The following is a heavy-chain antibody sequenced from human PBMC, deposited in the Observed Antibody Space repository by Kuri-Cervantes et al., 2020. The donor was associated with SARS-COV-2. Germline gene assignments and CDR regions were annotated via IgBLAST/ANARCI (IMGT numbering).Heavy chain of an antibody. CDR3: AISYDYNPFDP. CDR2: ISYDGSNK. CDR1: GFTFSSYG. D-gene: IGHD5-12*01. J-gene: IGHJ5*02. Sequence: GESLKISCAASGFTFSSYGMHWVRQAPGKGLEWVAVISYDGSNKYYADSVKGRFTISRDNSKNTLYLQMNSLRAEDTAVYYCAISYDYNPFDPWGQGTLVTVSS. V-gene: IGHV3-30*03.